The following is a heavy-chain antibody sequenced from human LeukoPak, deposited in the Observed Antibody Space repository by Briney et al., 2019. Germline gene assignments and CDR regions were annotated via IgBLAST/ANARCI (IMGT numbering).Heavy chain of an antibody. CDR2: VNYNSGAT. CDR1: GYTFSGYY. D-gene: IGHD3-22*01. J-gene: IGHJ4*02. Sequence: GASVKVSCKGSGYTFSGYYMHWVRRAPGQGLEWMGWVNYNSGATNYAQALQGRVTMTRDTSITIFYMELGSLRSDDTAVYYCARALRYDDSRGSYAYWGQRTLVTVSS. V-gene: IGHV1-2*02. CDR3: ARALRYDDSRGSYAY.